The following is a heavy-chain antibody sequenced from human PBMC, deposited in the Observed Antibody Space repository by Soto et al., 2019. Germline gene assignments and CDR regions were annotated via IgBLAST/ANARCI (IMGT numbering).Heavy chain of an antibody. CDR3: ARESGENWFDP. CDR2: IWYDGSNK. J-gene: IGHJ5*02. CDR1: GFTFSSYG. Sequence: QVQLVESGGGVVQPGRSLRLSCAASGFTFSSYGMHWVRQAPGKGLEWVAVIWYDGSNKYYADSVKGRFTISRDNSKNTLYLQMNSLRAEDTAVYYCARESGENWFDPWGQGTLVTVSS. D-gene: IGHD7-27*01. V-gene: IGHV3-33*01.